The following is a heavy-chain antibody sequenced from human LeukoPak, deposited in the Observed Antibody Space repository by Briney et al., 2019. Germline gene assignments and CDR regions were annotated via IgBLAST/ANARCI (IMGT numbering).Heavy chain of an antibody. J-gene: IGHJ6*02. Sequence: GGSLRLSCAASGFTFSSYAMSWVRQAPGQGLEWVSIITGSGNRTYYADSVKGRFTISRDNSKNTLFLQMNSLRAEDTAVYYCAKNLYCGGGSCYPSALGMDVWGQGTTVTVSS. V-gene: IGHV3-23*01. D-gene: IGHD2-15*01. CDR1: GFTFSSYA. CDR2: ITGSGNRT. CDR3: AKNLYCGGGSCYPSALGMDV.